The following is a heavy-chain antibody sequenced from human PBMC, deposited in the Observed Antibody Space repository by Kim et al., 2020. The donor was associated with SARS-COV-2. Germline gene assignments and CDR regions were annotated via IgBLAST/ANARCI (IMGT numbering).Heavy chain of an antibody. D-gene: IGHD3-16*01. CDR3: ARDRMGEWDTNDAFDI. CDR1: GGTFSSYA. Sequence: SVKVSCKASGGTFSSYAISWVRQAPGQGLEWMGGIIPIFGTANYAQKFQGRVTITADKSTSTAYMELSSLRSEDTAVYYCARDRMGEWDTNDAFDIWGQGTMVTVSS. J-gene: IGHJ3*02. V-gene: IGHV1-69*06. CDR2: IIPIFGTA.